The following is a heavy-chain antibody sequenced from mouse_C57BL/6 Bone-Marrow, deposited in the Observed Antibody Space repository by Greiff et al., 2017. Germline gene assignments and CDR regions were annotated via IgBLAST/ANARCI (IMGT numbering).Heavy chain of an antibody. Sequence: QVQLKESGPELVKPGASVKLSCKASGYTFTSYDINWVKQRPGQGLEWIGWIYPRDGSTKYNEKFKGKATLTVDTSSSTAYMELHSLTSEDYAVYFCAGYYPFAYWGQGTLVTVSA. CDR1: GYTFTSYD. CDR2: IYPRDGST. CDR3: AGYYPFAY. J-gene: IGHJ3*01. D-gene: IGHD2-3*01. V-gene: IGHV1-85*01.